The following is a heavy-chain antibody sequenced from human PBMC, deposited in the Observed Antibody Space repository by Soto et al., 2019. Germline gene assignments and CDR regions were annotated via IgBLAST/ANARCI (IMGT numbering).Heavy chain of an antibody. CDR2: MYSSGNT. V-gene: IGHV4-39*01. D-gene: IGHD3-22*01. Sequence: QLQLQESGPGLVKPSETLSLTCTVSAGSISRSNYYWGWIRQPPGKGLEWIGSMYSSGNTYHNPSLKRRVTISVDPSKNQFSLKLTSVTAADTAVYYCARQPYDSSGYYYGAWGQGTLVTVSS. CDR3: ARQPYDSSGYYYGA. CDR1: AGSISRSNYY. J-gene: IGHJ5*02.